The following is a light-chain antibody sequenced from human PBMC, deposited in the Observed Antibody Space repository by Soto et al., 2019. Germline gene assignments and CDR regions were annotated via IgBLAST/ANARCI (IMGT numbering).Light chain of an antibody. CDR3: NSYTSISTSV. Sequence: QSALTQPASVSGSPGQSITISCTGTSSDVGGYNYVSWYQQHPGKAPKLMIYEVTNRPSGVSNRFSGSKSGNTASLTISGLLAEDEADYYCNSYTSISTSVFGTGTKLTVL. J-gene: IGLJ1*01. V-gene: IGLV2-14*01. CDR1: SSDVGGYNY. CDR2: EVT.